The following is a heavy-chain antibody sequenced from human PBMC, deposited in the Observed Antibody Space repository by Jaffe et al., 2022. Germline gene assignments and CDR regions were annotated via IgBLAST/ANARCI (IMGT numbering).Heavy chain of an antibody. CDR3: ASHGPSSGWWPVSAFDY. Sequence: QVQLQESGPGLVKPSETLSLTCAVSGYSISSGYYWGWIRQPPGKGLEWIGSIYQSGSTYYNPSLKSRVIISVDRSRNHFSLKLSSVTAADTAVYYCASHGPSSGWWPVSAFDYWGQGNLVTVSS. J-gene: IGHJ4*02. CDR1: GYSISSGYY. V-gene: IGHV4-38-2*01. CDR2: IYQSGST. D-gene: IGHD6-19*01.